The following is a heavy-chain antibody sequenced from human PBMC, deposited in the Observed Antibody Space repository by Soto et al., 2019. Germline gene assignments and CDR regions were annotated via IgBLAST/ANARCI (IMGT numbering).Heavy chain of an antibody. J-gene: IGHJ4*02. D-gene: IGHD3-10*01. V-gene: IGHV4-4*02. CDR2: INHRGST. CDR1: GGSISSSNW. Sequence: QVQLQESGPGLLKPSGTLSLTCAVSGGSISSSNWWSWVRHPPGKGLGWIGEINHRGSTNYNPSLRSRVTLSVDTSKNQFSLKLSSVPAADTAVYYCARDRYGSGSYYSPFDYWGQGTLVTVSS. CDR3: ARDRYGSGSYYSPFDY.